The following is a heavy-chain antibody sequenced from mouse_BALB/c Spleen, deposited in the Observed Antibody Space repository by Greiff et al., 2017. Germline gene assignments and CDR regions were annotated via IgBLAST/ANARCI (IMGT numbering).Heavy chain of an antibody. J-gene: IGHJ2*01. CDR3: ARSTYYGSTYFDY. CDR1: GFNIKDTY. D-gene: IGHD1-1*01. Sequence: EVMLVESGAELVKPGASVKLSCTASGFNIKDTYMHWVKQRPEQGLEWIGRIDPANGNTKYDPKFQGKATITADTSSNTAYLQLSSLTSEDTAVYYCARSTYYGSTYFDYWGQGTTLTVSS. CDR2: IDPANGNT. V-gene: IGHV14-3*02.